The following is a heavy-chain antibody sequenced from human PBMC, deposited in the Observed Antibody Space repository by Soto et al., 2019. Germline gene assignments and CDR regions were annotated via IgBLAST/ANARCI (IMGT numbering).Heavy chain of an antibody. V-gene: IGHV1-69*04. J-gene: IGHJ4*02. CDR3: ARGGDGYNHDY. CDR1: GDTFSSYT. CDR2: IIPTLGIA. Sequence: QVQLVQSGAEVKKPGSSVKVSCKASGDTFSSYTITWVRQAPGQGLEWMGRIIPTLGIANYAQKFQGRVTITAEHPTTTVYMELSSLRSEDTALYYCARGGDGYNHDYWGQGTLVTVSS. D-gene: IGHD5-12*01.